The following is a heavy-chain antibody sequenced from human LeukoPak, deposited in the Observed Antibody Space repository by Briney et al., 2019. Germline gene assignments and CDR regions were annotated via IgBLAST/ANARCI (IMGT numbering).Heavy chain of an antibody. CDR1: GFTFSNYG. J-gene: IGHJ4*02. CDR3: ARASGSFDY. CDR2: IWPDGSNK. Sequence: TGGPLRLSCAASGFTFSNYGLHWVRKAPGKGLEWVAVIWPDGSNKYYAGSVKGRFTISRDDSKNTLYLQMNSLRAEDSAVYYCARASGSFDYWGQGTLVTVSS. V-gene: IGHV3-33*01. D-gene: IGHD1-26*01.